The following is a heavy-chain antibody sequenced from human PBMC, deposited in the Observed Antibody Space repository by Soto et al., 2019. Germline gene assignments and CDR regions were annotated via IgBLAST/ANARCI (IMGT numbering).Heavy chain of an antibody. Sequence: GASVKVYCKASGYTFTSYGISWVRQAPGQVLEWMGWISAYNGNTNYAQKLQGRVTMTTDTSTSTAYMELRSLRSDDTAVYYCARDGHGRRSYYGMDVWGQGTTVTVSS. J-gene: IGHJ6*02. CDR1: GYTFTSYG. CDR3: ARDGHGRRSYYGMDV. CDR2: ISAYNGNT. V-gene: IGHV1-18*01.